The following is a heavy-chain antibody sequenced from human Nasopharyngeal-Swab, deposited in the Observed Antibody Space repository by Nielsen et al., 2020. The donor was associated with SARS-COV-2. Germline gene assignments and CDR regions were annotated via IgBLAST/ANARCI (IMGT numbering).Heavy chain of an antibody. CDR1: GFTFSSYA. V-gene: IGHV3-23*01. CDR2: ISGSGGST. CDR3: ARGLRWHYYYYGMDV. J-gene: IGHJ6*02. Sequence: GESLKISCAASGFTFSSYAMNWVRQAPGKGLEWVSGISGSGGSTYYADSVRGRFTISRDNSKNTLYLQMNSLRAEDTAVYYCARGLRWHYYYYGMDVWGQGTTVTVSS. D-gene: IGHD4-23*01.